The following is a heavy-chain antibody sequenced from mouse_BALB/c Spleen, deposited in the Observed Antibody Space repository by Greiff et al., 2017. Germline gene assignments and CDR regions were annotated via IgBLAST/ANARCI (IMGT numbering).Heavy chain of an antibody. CDR3: ARAEGGYWYFDV. CDR1: GYAFSSSW. Sequence: QVQLQQSGPELVKPGASVKISCKASGYAFSSSWMNWVKQRPGQGLEWIGRIYPGDGDTNYNGKFKGKATLTADKSSSTAYMQLSSLTSVDSAVYFCARAEGGYWYFDVWGAGTTVTVSS. V-gene: IGHV1-82*01. CDR2: IYPGDGDT. J-gene: IGHJ1*01.